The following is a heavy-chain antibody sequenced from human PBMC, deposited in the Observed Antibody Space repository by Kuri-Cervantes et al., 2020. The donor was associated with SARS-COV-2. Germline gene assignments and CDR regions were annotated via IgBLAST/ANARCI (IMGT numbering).Heavy chain of an antibody. CDR1: GGSFSGYY. V-gene: IGHV4-34*01. D-gene: IGHD5-24*01. CDR2: INHSGST. CDR3: AGSVHSRDGNH. J-gene: IGHJ5*02. Sequence: SQTLSLTCAVYGGSFSGYYWSWIRQPPGKGLEWIGEINHSGSTNYNPSLKSRVAISVDTSKNQFSLKLSSVTAADTAVYYCAGSVHSRDGNHWGQGTLVTVSS.